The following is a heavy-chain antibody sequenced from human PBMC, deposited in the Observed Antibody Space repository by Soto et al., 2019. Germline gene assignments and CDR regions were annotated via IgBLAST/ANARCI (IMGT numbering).Heavy chain of an antibody. CDR2: VSGNSFTI. CDR1: GLPFSAFS. Sequence: EVQMLASGGGVVQPGGSLRLSCAVSGLPFSAFSMSWVRQAPGKGLEWVSIVSGNSFTIEYADSVKGRFTISRDNSKNILYLQMNNLRAEDTAVYNCATGLGNPSYFAYWGQGTQVTVSS. V-gene: IGHV3-23*01. D-gene: IGHD3-16*01. CDR3: ATGLGNPSYFAY. J-gene: IGHJ4*02.